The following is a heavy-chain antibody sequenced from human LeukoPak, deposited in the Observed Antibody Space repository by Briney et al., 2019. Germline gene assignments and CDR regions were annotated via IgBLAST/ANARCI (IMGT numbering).Heavy chain of an antibody. J-gene: IGHJ4*02. V-gene: IGHV3-23*01. D-gene: IGHD1-20*01. CDR3: AKKMSITAASQVDY. CDR2: ISSSGGST. CDR1: GFSFSNYA. Sequence: GGSLRLSCAASGFSFSNYAMSWVRQAPGKGLEWVSAISSSGGSTDYTDSVKGRFTISRDNSKNTLYLQMNSLRAEDTAVYYCAKKMSITAASQVDYWGQGTLVTVSS.